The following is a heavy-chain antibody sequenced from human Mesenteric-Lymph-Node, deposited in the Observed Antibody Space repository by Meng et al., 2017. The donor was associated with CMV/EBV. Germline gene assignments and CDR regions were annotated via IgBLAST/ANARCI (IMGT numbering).Heavy chain of an antibody. CDR1: GYTFTSYA. J-gene: IGHJ4*02. V-gene: IGHV1-3*01. D-gene: IGHD3-10*01. Sequence: SGYTFTSYAIHWVRQAPGQRLEWMGWINPDNGNTKYSQKFQARVTITRDTSASTAYMELSSLRSEDTAAYYCARGRLLWFGESYFDYWGQGALVTVSS. CDR3: ARGRLLWFGESYFDY. CDR2: INPDNGNT.